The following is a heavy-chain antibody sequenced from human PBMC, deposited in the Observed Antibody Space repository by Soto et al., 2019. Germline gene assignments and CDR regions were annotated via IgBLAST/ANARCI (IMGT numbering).Heavy chain of an antibody. CDR2: ISGSGGST. D-gene: IGHD2-2*01. J-gene: IGHJ4*02. Sequence: EVQLLESGGGLVQPGGSLRLSCAASGFTFSSYAMSWVRQAPGKGLEWVSAISGSGGSTYYADSVKGRFTISRDNSKNTLYLQMNSLRAEDTAVYYCAKDARDIVVVPAEYYFDYWGQGTLVTVSS. CDR3: AKDARDIVVVPAEYYFDY. CDR1: GFTFSSYA. V-gene: IGHV3-23*01.